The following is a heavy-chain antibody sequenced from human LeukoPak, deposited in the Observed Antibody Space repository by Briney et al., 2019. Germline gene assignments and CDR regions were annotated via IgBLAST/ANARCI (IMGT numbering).Heavy chain of an antibody. J-gene: IGHJ4*02. CDR2: INAFGAST. CDR3: AKVALGYCSGGSCYYFDY. V-gene: IGHV3-23*01. CDR1: GFTFSGYA. D-gene: IGHD2-15*01. Sequence: GQSLRLSCAASGFTFSGYAMSWVRQAPGKGLEWVSSINAFGASTYYADSVKGRFTISRDNSKNTLYLQMSSLRVEDTAVYYSAKVALGYCSGGSCYYFDYGGQGTLVTVSS.